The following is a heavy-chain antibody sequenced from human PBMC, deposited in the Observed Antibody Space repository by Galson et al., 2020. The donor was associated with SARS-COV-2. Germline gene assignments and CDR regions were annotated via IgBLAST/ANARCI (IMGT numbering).Heavy chain of an antibody. CDR3: ATTLSYCSGGRCYPNWFDP. J-gene: IGHJ5*02. V-gene: IGHV1-24*01. Sequence: ASVTVSCKVSGYTLPELSMHWVRPAPAKGLEWMGGFDPEDGETIYAQKFQDRVTMPEDTSTDTASMELSSLRSEDTAVYYCATTLSYCSGGRCYPNWFDPGGQGTLVTVSS. D-gene: IGHD2-15*01. CDR1: GYTLPELS. CDR2: FDPEDGET.